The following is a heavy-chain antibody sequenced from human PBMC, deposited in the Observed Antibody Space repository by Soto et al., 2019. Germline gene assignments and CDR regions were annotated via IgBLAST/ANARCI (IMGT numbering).Heavy chain of an antibody. CDR1: GYSFTNYW. CDR3: ARLILGATDAFDI. V-gene: IGHV5-51*01. D-gene: IGHD1-26*01. J-gene: IGHJ3*02. CDR2: IYPGGSDT. Sequence: GESLKISCKGSGYSFTNYWIGWVRQMPGKGLEWMGIIYPGGSDTRYSPSVQGQVTISADKSINTAYLQWSSLKASDTAIYHCARLILGATDAFDIWGQGTMVTVSS.